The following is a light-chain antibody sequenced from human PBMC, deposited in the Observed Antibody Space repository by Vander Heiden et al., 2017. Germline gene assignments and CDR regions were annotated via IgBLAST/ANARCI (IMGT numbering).Light chain of an antibody. CDR1: QSVSSY. CDR3: QQRSNWPLT. J-gene: IGKJ3*01. CDR2: DAS. V-gene: IGKV3-11*01. Sequence: EIVLTQSPVTLFVSPGERATLSCRASQSVSSYLAWYQQKPNQAPRLLIYDASNRATGIPARFSGSGSGTDFTLTISSLEPEDFAVYYCQQRSNWPLTFGPGTKVDIK.